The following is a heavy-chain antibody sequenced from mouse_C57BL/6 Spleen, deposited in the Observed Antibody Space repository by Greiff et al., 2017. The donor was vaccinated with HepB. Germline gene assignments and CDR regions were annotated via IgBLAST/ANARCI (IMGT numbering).Heavy chain of an antibody. J-gene: IGHJ2*01. V-gene: IGHV5-17*01. CDR3: ASVFWDDFDY. CDR2: ISSGSSTI. Sequence: EVMLVESGGGLVKPGGSLKLSCAASGFTFSDYGMHWVRQAPEKGLEWVAYISSGSSTIYYADTVKGRFTISRDNAKNTLFLQMTSLRSEDTAMYYCASVFWDDFDYWGQGTTLTVSS. D-gene: IGHD4-1*01. CDR1: GFTFSDYG.